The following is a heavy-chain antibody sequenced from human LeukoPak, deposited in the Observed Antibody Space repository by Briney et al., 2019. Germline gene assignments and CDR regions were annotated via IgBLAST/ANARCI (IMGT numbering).Heavy chain of an antibody. CDR2: ISGSGGST. D-gene: IGHD2-21*02. V-gene: IGHV3-23*01. Sequence: GGSLRLSCAASGFTFSSYAMSWVRQAPGKGLEWVSAISGSGGSTYYADSVKGRFTISRDNAKNTLFLQMNSLRVEDTAVYYCARVPFCGGDCYGSNAFDIWGQGTMVTVSS. J-gene: IGHJ3*02. CDR3: ARVPFCGGDCYGSNAFDI. CDR1: GFTFSSYA.